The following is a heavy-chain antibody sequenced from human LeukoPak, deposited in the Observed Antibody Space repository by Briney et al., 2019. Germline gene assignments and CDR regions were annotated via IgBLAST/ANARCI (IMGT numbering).Heavy chain of an antibody. V-gene: IGHV4-34*01. CDR1: GGSFSGYF. Sequence: SETLSLTCAVYGGSFSGYFWTWLRQPPGKRLEWIGEINHSGSTNYNPSLKRRVTISVDMSKNQFSLKLSSVTAADTAVYYCARDGSGTENDYWGQGTLVTVSS. CDR3: ARDGSGTENDY. J-gene: IGHJ4*02. CDR2: INHSGST. D-gene: IGHD3-10*01.